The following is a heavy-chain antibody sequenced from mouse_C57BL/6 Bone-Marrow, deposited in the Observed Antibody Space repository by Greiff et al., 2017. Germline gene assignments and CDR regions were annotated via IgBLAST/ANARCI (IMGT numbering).Heavy chain of an antibody. D-gene: IGHD3-2*02. CDR1: GFTFSDYG. CDR2: ISNLAYSI. V-gene: IGHV5-15*01. J-gene: IGHJ4*01. Sequence: EVKLMESGGGLVQPGGSLKLSCAASGFTFSDYGMAWVRQAPRKGPEWVAFISNLAYSIYYADTVTGRFTISRENAKNTLYLEMSSLRSEDTAMYYCARQAPSLSLYAMDYWGQGTSVTVSS. CDR3: ARQAPSLSLYAMDY.